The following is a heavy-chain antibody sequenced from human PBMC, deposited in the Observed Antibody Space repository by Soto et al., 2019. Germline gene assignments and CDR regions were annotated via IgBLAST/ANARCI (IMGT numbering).Heavy chain of an antibody. V-gene: IGHV4-59*08. CDR2: IYYRGNT. CDR3: ARHPGYYDILTGYTTYYFDY. Sequence: SETLSLTCTVSGGSIGTYYWSWIRQPPGKGLEWIGYIYYRGNTDYNPSLKGRVTISLDTPKNQFSLKLSSVTAADTAVYYCARHPGYYDILTGYTTYYFDYWGQGILVTGSS. D-gene: IGHD3-9*01. J-gene: IGHJ4*02. CDR1: GGSIGTYY.